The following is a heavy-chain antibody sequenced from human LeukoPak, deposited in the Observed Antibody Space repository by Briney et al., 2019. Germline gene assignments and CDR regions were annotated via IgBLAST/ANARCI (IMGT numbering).Heavy chain of an antibody. CDR3: ARSLGYCSSTSCPIYYYYYYMDV. Sequence: SQTLSLTCTVSGGSTSSGSYYWRWIRQPAGKGLEWIGRIYTSGSTNYNPSLKSRVTISVDTSKNRFSLKLSSVTAADTAVYYCARSLGYCSSTSCPIYYYYYYMDVWGKGTTVTVSS. CDR1: GGSTSSGSYY. CDR2: IYTSGST. J-gene: IGHJ6*03. V-gene: IGHV4-61*02. D-gene: IGHD2-2*03.